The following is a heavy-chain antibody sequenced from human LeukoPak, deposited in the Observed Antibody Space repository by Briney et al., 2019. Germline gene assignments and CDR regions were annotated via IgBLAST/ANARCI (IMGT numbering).Heavy chain of an antibody. D-gene: IGHD5-18*01. J-gene: IGHJ4*02. V-gene: IGHV4-39*07. Sequence: SETLSLTCAVSGGSISSSSYYWGWIRQPPGKGLEWIGSIYYSGSTYYNPSLKSRVTISVDTSKNQFSLKLSSVTAADTAVYYCARDGVGYSYGSLGYWGQGTLVTVSS. CDR2: IYYSGST. CDR1: GGSISSSSYY. CDR3: ARDGVGYSYGSLGY.